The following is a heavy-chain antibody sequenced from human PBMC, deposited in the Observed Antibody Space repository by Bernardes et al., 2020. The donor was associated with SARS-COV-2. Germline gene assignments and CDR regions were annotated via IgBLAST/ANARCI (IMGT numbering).Heavy chain of an antibody. CDR3: MKPKGLGGY. D-gene: IGHD3-10*01. J-gene: IGHJ4*02. V-gene: IGHV3-23*01. CDR2: ISASGYDK. Sequence: GGSLRLSCEASGFIFDKYAMSWVRQAPGKGLEWVAAISASGYDKDYSDSVKGRFIISRDNSKKTVDLQMSSLRVDDTGLYYCMKPKGLGGYWGPGTLVTVSS. CDR1: GFIFDKYA.